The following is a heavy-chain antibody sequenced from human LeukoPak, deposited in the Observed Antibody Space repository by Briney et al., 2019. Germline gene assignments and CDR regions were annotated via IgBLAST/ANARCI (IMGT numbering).Heavy chain of an antibody. D-gene: IGHD4-23*01. CDR2: ISGSGGST. CDR3: AKAGTVVTPYDY. CDR1: GFTFSSYA. Sequence: PGGSLRLSCAASGFTFSSYAMSWVRQAPGKGLEWVSTISGSGGSTYYADSVKGRFTISRDNSKNTLYLQMTSLRAEDTAVYYCAKAGTVVTPYDYWGQGTLVTVSS. J-gene: IGHJ4*02. V-gene: IGHV3-23*01.